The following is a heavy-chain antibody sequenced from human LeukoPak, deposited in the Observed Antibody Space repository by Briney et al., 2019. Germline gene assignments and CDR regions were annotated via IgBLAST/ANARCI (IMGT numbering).Heavy chain of an antibody. CDR1: GGSISSSDYY. D-gene: IGHD6-13*01. J-gene: IGHJ4*02. CDR3: ARNLIPEQLVVNF. CDR2: IYYSGST. Sequence: SETLSLTCTVSGGSISSSDYYWGWIRQPPGRGLEWIGSIYYSGSTNYNPSLKSRVTMSVDTSKNQFSLNLQSVTPEDTAVYYCARNLIPEQLVVNFWGQGTLVTVSS. V-gene: IGHV4-39*07.